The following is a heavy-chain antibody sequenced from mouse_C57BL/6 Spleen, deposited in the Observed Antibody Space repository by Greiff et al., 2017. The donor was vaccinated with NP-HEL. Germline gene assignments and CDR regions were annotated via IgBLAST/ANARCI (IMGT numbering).Heavy chain of an antibody. Sequence: QVQLQQSGPELVKPGASVKLSCKASGYTFTSYDINWVKQRPGQGLEWIGWIYPRDGSTKYNEKFKGKATLTVDTSSSTAYMELHSLTSEDSAVYFCARDYDGYYRNWYAYWGQGTLVTVSA. CDR1: GYTFTSYD. CDR2: IYPRDGST. V-gene: IGHV1-85*01. D-gene: IGHD2-3*01. J-gene: IGHJ3*01. CDR3: ARDYDGYYRNWYAY.